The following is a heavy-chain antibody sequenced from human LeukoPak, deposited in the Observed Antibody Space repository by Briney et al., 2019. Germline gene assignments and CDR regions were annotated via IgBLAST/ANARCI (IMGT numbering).Heavy chain of an antibody. CDR1: GFTFSNAW. V-gene: IGHV3-15*01. Sequence: GGSLRLSCAASGFTFSNAWMSWVRQAPGKGLEWVGRIKSKTDGGTTDYAAPVKGRFTISRDDSKNTLYLQMNSLKTEDTAVYYCTTVVPKPGEDYYDSSGYYHGDYWGQGTLVTVSS. J-gene: IGHJ4*02. CDR2: IKSKTDGGTT. D-gene: IGHD3-22*01. CDR3: TTVVPKPGEDYYDSSGYYHGDY.